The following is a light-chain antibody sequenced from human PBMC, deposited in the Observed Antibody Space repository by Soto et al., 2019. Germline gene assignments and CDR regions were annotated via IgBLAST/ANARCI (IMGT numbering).Light chain of an antibody. J-gene: IGKJ1*01. Sequence: IQMTQSPSSLSASVGHRVTITCRAIQNIKTYLDWDQKKPGKAPNLLIYAASSLHSGVPSRFSGRGSGTDFTLTISSLQPDDFATYYCQQSFSAPPRTVGPGTKVEI. V-gene: IGKV1-39*01. CDR2: AAS. CDR1: QNIKTY. CDR3: QQSFSAPPRT.